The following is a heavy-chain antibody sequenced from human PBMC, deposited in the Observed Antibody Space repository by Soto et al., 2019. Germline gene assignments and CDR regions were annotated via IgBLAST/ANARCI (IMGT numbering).Heavy chain of an antibody. CDR3: ARTAMVTLYDY. CDR1: GGSVSSGSYY. J-gene: IGHJ4*02. D-gene: IGHD5-18*01. V-gene: IGHV4-61*01. CDR2: IYYSGST. Sequence: SETLSLTCTVSGGSVSSGSYYWSWIRQPPGKGLEWIGYIYYSGSTNYNPSLKSRVTISVDTSKNQFSLKLSSVTAADTAVYYCARTAMVTLYDYWGQGTLVTVS.